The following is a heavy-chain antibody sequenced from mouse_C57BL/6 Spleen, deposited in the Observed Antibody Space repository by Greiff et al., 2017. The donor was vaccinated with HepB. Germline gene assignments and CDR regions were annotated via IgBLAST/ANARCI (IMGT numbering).Heavy chain of an antibody. J-gene: IGHJ1*03. V-gene: IGHV5-4*03. Sequence: DVKLVESGGGLVKPGGSLKLSCAASGFTFSSYAMSWVRQTPEKRLEWVATISDGGSYTYYPDNVKGRFTISRDNAKNNLYLQMSHLKSEDTAMDYCARAHYYGSSSSYWYFDVWGTGTTVTVSS. D-gene: IGHD1-1*01. CDR2: ISDGGSYT. CDR1: GFTFSSYA. CDR3: ARAHYYGSSSSYWYFDV.